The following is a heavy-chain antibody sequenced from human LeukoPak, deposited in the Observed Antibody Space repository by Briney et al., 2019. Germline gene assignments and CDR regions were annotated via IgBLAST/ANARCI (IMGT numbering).Heavy chain of an antibody. V-gene: IGHV3-23*01. J-gene: IGHJ4*02. CDR3: ARAYGQVYFDN. D-gene: IGHD3-10*01. CDR2: MTEVPSRK. CDR1: GFTSGVTFSDSA. Sequence: SGGSLRLSCVASGFTSGVTFSDSAMCWVRQAPGKGLEWVSAMTEVPSRKLYADSVKGRFTISRDNAKNSLSLQMNSLRAEDTAIYYCARAYGQVYFDNWGQGTLVTVSS.